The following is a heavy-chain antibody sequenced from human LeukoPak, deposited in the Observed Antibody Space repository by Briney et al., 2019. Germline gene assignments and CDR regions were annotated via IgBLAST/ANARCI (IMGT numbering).Heavy chain of an antibody. CDR1: GYTFTIYY. Sequence: ASVTVSFKASGYTFTIYYIHWVRQAPGQGLEWMGIINPSGGGTSYAQKFQGRVTMTRDTSTSTVYMELSSLRSEDTAVYYCARDLLFGYSGYDLYFDYWGQGTLVTVSS. J-gene: IGHJ4*02. CDR2: INPSGGGT. D-gene: IGHD5-12*01. CDR3: ARDLLFGYSGYDLYFDY. V-gene: IGHV1-46*01.